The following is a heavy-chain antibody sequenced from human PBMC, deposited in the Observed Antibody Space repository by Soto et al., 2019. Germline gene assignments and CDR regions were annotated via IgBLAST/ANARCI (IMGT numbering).Heavy chain of an antibody. V-gene: IGHV5-51*01. CDR2: IYPGDSDT. CDR3: ARQVGYSYGNYGMDV. CDR1: GYSFTSYW. J-gene: IGHJ6*02. Sequence: GESLKISCKGSGYSFTSYWIGWVRQMPGKGLEWMGIIYPGDSDTRYSPSFQGQVTISADKSISTAYLQWSSLKASDTAMYYCARQVGYSYGNYGMDVWGQGTTVTVSS. D-gene: IGHD5-18*01.